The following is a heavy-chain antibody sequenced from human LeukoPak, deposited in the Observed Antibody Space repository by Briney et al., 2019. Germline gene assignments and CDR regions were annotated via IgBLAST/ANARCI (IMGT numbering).Heavy chain of an antibody. CDR3: ARGLAGAHSGAVYSDL. CDR2: IYDHGRA. Sequence: PSETLSLTCTVSGGSISYWTWIRQPPGKELEWIGVIYDHGRAEYSPSLTSRVTMSLDTSKKQVSLRLRSVTAADTAVYYCARGLAGAHSGAVYSDLWGRGNLVTVSS. CDR1: GGSISY. V-gene: IGHV4-59*01. D-gene: IGHD1-26*01. J-gene: IGHJ2*01.